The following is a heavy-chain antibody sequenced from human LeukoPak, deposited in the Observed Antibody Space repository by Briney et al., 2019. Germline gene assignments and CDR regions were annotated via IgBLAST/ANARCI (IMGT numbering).Heavy chain of an antibody. CDR3: ATNFLYYYGSGSSYYYMDV. CDR1: GFTFSDYY. Sequence: GGSLRLSCAASGFTFSDYYMSWIRQAPGKGLEWVSYISSSGSTIYYADSVKGRFTISKDNAKNSLYLQMNSLRAEDTAVYYCATNFLYYYGSGSSYYYMDVWGKGTTVTVSS. V-gene: IGHV3-11*04. J-gene: IGHJ6*03. D-gene: IGHD3-10*01. CDR2: ISSSGSTI.